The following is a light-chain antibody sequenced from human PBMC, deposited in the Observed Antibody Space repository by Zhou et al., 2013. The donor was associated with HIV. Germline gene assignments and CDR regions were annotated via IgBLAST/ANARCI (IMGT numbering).Light chain of an antibody. CDR3: QQYNSYWT. CDR2: KTS. J-gene: IGKJ1*01. V-gene: IGKV1-5*03. Sequence: DIQMTQSPSTLSASMGVRVTITCRANETIGQSLAWYQQKPGKAPKLLIYKTSTLENGVPSRFRGSGSGTEFTLTISSLQPDDFATYYCQQYNSYWTFGQGTKVEI. CDR1: ETIGQS.